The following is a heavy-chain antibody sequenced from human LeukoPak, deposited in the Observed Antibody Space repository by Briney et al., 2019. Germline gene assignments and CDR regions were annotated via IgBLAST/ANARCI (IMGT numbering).Heavy chain of an antibody. CDR2: FYYTGST. CDR1: GGSISSRTYY. J-gene: IGHJ4*02. V-gene: IGHV4-39*01. CDR3: ARLVRATDYFDY. Sequence: SETLSLTCTVSGGSISSRTYYWGWIRQPPGKGLEWIGSFYYTGSTYYNPSLESRVTISVDTSKNQFSLKVNSVTAADTAVFYCARLVRATDYFDYWGQGTLVTVSS. D-gene: IGHD1-26*01.